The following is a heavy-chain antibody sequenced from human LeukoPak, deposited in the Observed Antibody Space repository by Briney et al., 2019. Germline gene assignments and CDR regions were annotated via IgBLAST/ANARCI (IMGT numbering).Heavy chain of an antibody. Sequence: GGSLRLSCAASGFTVSSNYMSWVRQAPGKGLEWVSLIYSGGDTYYADSVKGRFTVSRDNSKNTLYLQMNSLRAEDTAVYYWASSGVFPHNPLDYWGQGTLVTVSS. CDR3: ASSGVFPHNPLDY. J-gene: IGHJ4*02. V-gene: IGHV3-53*01. D-gene: IGHD6-19*01. CDR2: IYSGGDT. CDR1: GFTVSSNY.